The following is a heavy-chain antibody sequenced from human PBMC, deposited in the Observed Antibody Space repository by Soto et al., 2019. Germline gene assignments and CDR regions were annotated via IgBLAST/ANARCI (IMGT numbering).Heavy chain of an antibody. CDR3: ARRTSDSGGYGHFDY. V-gene: IGHV3-23*01. J-gene: IGHJ4*02. CDR1: GFTFNTYF. Sequence: EVLLLESGGGLVQPGGSLRLSCAASGFTFNTYFMSWVRQAPGKGLEWVSAIDNGGGITIYAESVKGRFTISRDNSNNILYLQMNSLRADDTALYYYARRTSDSGGYGHFDYWGQGTLATVSS. CDR2: IDNGGGIT. D-gene: IGHD3-10*01.